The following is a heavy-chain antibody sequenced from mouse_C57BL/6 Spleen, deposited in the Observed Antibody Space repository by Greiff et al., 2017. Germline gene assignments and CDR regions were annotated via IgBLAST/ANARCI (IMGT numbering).Heavy chain of an antibody. CDR3: AREGIGYYDYDVAWFAY. V-gene: IGHV1-53*01. Sequence: QVQLQQPGTELVKPGASVKLSCKASGYTFTSYWMHWVKQRPGQGLEWIGNINPSNGGTNYNEKFKSKATLTVDKSSSTAYMQLSSLTSEDSAVYYCAREGIGYYDYDVAWFAYWGQGALVTVSA. CDR2: INPSNGGT. J-gene: IGHJ3*01. D-gene: IGHD2-4*01. CDR1: GYTFTSYW.